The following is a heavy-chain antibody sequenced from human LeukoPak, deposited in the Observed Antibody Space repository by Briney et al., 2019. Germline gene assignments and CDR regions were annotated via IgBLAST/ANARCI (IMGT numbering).Heavy chain of an antibody. Sequence: GGSLRLSCAASGFTFSSYAMSWVRQAPGKGLEWVSAISGSGGSTYYADSVKGPFTISRDNSKNTLYLQMNSLRAEDTAVYYCAKAPQSKIFGVVIRNYYYMDVWGKGTTVTVSS. J-gene: IGHJ6*03. D-gene: IGHD3-3*01. CDR2: ISGSGGST. V-gene: IGHV3-23*01. CDR3: AKAPQSKIFGVVIRNYYYMDV. CDR1: GFTFSSYA.